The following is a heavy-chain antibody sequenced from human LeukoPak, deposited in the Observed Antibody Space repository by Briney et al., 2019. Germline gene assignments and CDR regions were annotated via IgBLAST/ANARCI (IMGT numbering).Heavy chain of an antibody. CDR2: INPSGGST. V-gene: IGHV1-46*01. J-gene: IGHJ5*02. D-gene: IGHD5-12*01. CDR1: GYTFTSYY. CDR3: ASGGVATIPYA. Sequence: ASVKVSCKASGYTFTSYYMHWVRQAPGQGLEWMGIINPSGGSTSYAQKFQGRVTITADKSTSTDYMELSSLRSEDTAVYYCASGGVATIPYAWGQGTLVTVSS.